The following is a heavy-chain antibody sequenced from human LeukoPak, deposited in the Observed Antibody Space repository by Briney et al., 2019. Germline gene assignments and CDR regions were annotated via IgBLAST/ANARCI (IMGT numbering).Heavy chain of an antibody. CDR3: AKDSLPTGTTTY. D-gene: IGHD1-7*01. Sequence: GGSLRLSCAASGFTFSSYSMNWVRQAPGKGLEWVSVIYTGGSTYYADSVKGRFTISRDNSKNTLYLQMNSLRAEDTAVYYCAKDSLPTGTTTYWGQGTLVTVSS. V-gene: IGHV3-53*01. CDR2: IYTGGST. CDR1: GFTFSSYS. J-gene: IGHJ4*02.